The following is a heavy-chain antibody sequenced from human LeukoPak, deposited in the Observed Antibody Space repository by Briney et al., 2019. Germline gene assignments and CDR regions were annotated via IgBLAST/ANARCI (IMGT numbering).Heavy chain of an antibody. Sequence: GASVKVSCKASGYTFTGYDMHWVRQAPGQGLEWMGWISAYNGNTNYAQKLQGRVTMTTDTSTSTAYMELRSLRSDDTAVYYCARGRYFDLNDAFDIWGQGTMVTVSS. CDR2: ISAYNGNT. CDR3: ARGRYFDLNDAFDI. V-gene: IGHV1-18*04. J-gene: IGHJ3*02. CDR1: GYTFTGYD. D-gene: IGHD3-9*01.